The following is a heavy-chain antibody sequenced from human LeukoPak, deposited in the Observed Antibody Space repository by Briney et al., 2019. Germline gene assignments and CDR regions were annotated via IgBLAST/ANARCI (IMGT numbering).Heavy chain of an antibody. V-gene: IGHV4-59*01. CDR1: GDSISSYY. CDR2: IYYSGST. Sequence: SETLSLTCTDPGDSISSYYWSWIRQPPGKGLEWIWYIYYSGSTNYNPSLKGRVTISVDTSKNQFSLKLSSVTAADTAVYYCARENGYGSGSYYYYYSGMDVWGKGTTVTVSS. J-gene: IGHJ6*04. CDR3: ARENGYGSGSYYYYYSGMDV. D-gene: IGHD3-10*01.